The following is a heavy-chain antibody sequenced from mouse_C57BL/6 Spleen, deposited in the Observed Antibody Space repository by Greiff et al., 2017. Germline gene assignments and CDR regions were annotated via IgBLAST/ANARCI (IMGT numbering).Heavy chain of an antibody. J-gene: IGHJ3*01. CDR1: GYAFSSSW. CDR2: IYPGDGDT. V-gene: IGHV1-82*01. Sequence: VQLQQSGPELVKPGASVKISCKASGYAFSSSWMNWVKQRPGKGLEWIGRIYPGDGDTNYNRKFKGKATLTADKSSSTAYMQLSSLTSEDSAVYFCARSGDSSGAWFAYWGQGTLVTVSA. CDR3: ARSGDSSGAWFAY. D-gene: IGHD3-2*02.